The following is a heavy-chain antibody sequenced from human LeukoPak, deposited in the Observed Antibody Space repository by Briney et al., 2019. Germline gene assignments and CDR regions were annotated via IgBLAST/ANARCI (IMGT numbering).Heavy chain of an antibody. CDR2: INHSGST. D-gene: IGHD3-16*02. V-gene: IGHV4-34*01. CDR1: GGSFSGYY. CDR3: ARLRLGELSSPFDY. J-gene: IGHJ4*02. Sequence: SETLSLTCAVYGGSFSGYYWSWIRQPPGKGLEWIGGINHSGSTNYNPSLKSRVTISVDTSKNQFSLKLSSVTAADTAVYYCARLRLGELSSPFDYWGQGTLVTVSS.